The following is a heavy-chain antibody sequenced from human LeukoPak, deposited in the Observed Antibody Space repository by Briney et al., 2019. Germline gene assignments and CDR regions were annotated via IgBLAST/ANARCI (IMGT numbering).Heavy chain of an antibody. Sequence: SQTLSLTCTVSGGSISSGSYYWNWTRQPAGKGLEWIGRIYTSGSTDYNPSLKSRVTVSVDTSKNQFSLKLRSVTAADTAVYYCARVVDTAILTLDAFNIWGQGTMVTVSS. J-gene: IGHJ3*02. V-gene: IGHV4-61*02. CDR1: GGSISSGSYY. CDR2: IYTSGST. D-gene: IGHD5-18*01. CDR3: ARVVDTAILTLDAFNI.